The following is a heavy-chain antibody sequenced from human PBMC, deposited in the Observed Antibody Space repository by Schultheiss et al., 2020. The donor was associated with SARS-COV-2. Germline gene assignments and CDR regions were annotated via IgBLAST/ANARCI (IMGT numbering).Heavy chain of an antibody. J-gene: IGHJ3*02. CDR3: ARDYYDSGYAFDI. Sequence: SQTLSLTCAVSGYSISSGYYWGWIRQPPGKGLEWIGSIYHSGSTYYNPSLKSRVTTSVDTSKNQFSLKLSSVTAADTAVYYCARDYYDSGYAFDIWGQGTMVTVSS. V-gene: IGHV4-38-2*02. CDR1: GYSISSGYY. CDR2: IYHSGST. D-gene: IGHD3-22*01.